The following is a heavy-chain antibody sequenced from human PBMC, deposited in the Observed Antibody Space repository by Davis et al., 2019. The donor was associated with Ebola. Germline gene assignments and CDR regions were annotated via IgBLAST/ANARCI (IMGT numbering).Heavy chain of an antibody. CDR3: ARLRQYSSSWYGYYWFDP. CDR2: IFYIVVT. V-gene: IGHV4-59*08. D-gene: IGHD6-13*01. Sequence: SQTLSPTCTVSGDSITSSYWSWIRQSPGKGVEWIGYIFYIVVTIYNPSLKSRVTISVDTSKNQFSLKLSSVTAADTAVYYCARLRQYSSSWYGYYWFDPWGQGTLVTVSS. CDR1: GDSITSSY. J-gene: IGHJ5*02.